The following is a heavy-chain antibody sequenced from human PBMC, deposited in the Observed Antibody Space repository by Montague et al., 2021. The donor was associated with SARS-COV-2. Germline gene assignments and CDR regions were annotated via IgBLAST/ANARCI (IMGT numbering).Heavy chain of an antibody. CDR3: AGVGRGSSWYEVAFDI. J-gene: IGHJ3*02. D-gene: IGHD6-13*01. CDR1: GGSISSYS. V-gene: IGHV4-59*01. Sequence: SETLSLTCTVSGGSISSYSWTWIRQPPGKGLEWIGYIYNSGSTNXXPSLTSRVTISVDTSKNQFSLKLSSVAAADTAVYYCAGVGRGSSWYEVAFDIWGQGTMVTVSS. CDR2: IYNSGST.